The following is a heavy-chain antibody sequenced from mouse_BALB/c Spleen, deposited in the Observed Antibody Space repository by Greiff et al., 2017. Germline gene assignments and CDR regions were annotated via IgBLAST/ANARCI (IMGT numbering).Heavy chain of an antibody. D-gene: IGHD3-1*01. CDR2: INPSTGYT. V-gene: IGHV1-7*01. Sequence: QVQLQQSGAELAKPGASVKMSCKASGYTFTSYWMHWVKQRPGPGLEWIGYINPSTGYTEYNQKFKDKATLTADKSSSTAYMQLSSLTSEDSAVYYCARLSSSGYGFAYWGQGTLVTVSA. CDR3: ARLSSSGYGFAY. CDR1: GYTFTSYW. J-gene: IGHJ3*01.